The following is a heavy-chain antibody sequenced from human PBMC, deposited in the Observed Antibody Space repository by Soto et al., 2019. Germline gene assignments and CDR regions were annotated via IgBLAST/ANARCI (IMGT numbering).Heavy chain of an antibody. CDR1: GFTFSSYA. CDR2: ISGSGGST. V-gene: IGHV3-23*01. Sequence: GGSLRLSCAASGFTFSSYAMSWVRQAPGKGLEWVSAISGSGGSTYYADSVKGRFAISRDNSKNTLYLQMNSLRAEFTAVYYCAKSAGSGGIRGAGAFDIWGQGTMVTVSS. J-gene: IGHJ3*02. D-gene: IGHD2-15*01. CDR3: AKSAGSGGIRGAGAFDI.